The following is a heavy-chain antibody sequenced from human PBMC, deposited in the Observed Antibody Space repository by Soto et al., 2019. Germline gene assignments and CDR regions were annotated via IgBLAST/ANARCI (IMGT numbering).Heavy chain of an antibody. CDR1: GFTVSSNY. CDR3: ARGSGGNSGWPGGFDY. V-gene: IGHV3-53*02. Sequence: EVQLVETGGGLIQPGGSLRLSCAASGFTVSSNYMSWVRQAPGKGLEWVSGIYSGGSTYYADSVKGRFTISRDNSKNTLYLQMNSLRAEDTAVYYCARGSGGNSGWPGGFDYWGKGTLVTVSS. D-gene: IGHD2-21*02. CDR2: IYSGGST. J-gene: IGHJ4*02.